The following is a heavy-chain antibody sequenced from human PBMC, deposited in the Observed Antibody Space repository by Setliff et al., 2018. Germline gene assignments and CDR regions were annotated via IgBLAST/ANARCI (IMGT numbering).Heavy chain of an antibody. CDR1: GFTFSSHW. V-gene: IGHV3-74*01. Sequence: LRLSCAASGFTFSSHWMHWVRQVPGKGLAWGAQINPDATTTYYEDSVKGRFTISRDTAKTTLYLHMNSLRVEDTAVYFCARDPRDGPSAPMADNWGQGTLVTVSS. D-gene: IGHD6-19*01. CDR2: INPDATTT. J-gene: IGHJ4*02. CDR3: ARDPRDGPSAPMADN.